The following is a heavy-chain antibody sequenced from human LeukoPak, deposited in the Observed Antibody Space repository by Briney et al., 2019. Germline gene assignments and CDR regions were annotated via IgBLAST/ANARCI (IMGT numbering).Heavy chain of an antibody. J-gene: IGHJ4*02. Sequence: PGGSLRLSCVASGFTFSSYWMHWVRLAPGKGLEWVANIKRDRSEKHYVDSVKGRFTVSRDNAKNSLYLQMSSLRADDTAVYYCARDREWGYVDYWGQGTLVTVSS. CDR1: GFTFSSYW. D-gene: IGHD1-26*01. CDR2: IKRDRSEK. V-gene: IGHV3-7*01. CDR3: ARDREWGYVDY.